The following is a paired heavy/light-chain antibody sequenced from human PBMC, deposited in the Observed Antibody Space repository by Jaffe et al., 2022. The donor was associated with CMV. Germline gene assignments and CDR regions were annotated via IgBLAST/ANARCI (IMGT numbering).Heavy chain of an antibody. V-gene: IGHV1-69*09. J-gene: IGHJ6*03. D-gene: IGHD3-3*01. CDR1: GGTFSSYA. Sequence: QVQLVQSGAEVKKPGSSVKVSCKASGGTFSSYAISWVRQAPGQGLEWMGRIIPILGIANYAQKFQGRVTITADKSTSTAYMELSSLRSEDTAVYYCARESGFWSGYDIQDYYYYYMDVWGKGTTVTVSS. CDR3: ARESGFWSGYDIQDYYYYYMDV. CDR2: IIPILGIA.
Light chain of an antibody. J-gene: IGLJ2*01. CDR3: CSYAGSYTVDVV. V-gene: IGLV2-11*01. Sequence: QSALTQPRSVSGSPGQSVTISCTGTSSDVGGYNYVSWYQQHPGKAPKLMIYDVSKRPSGVPDRFSGSKSGNTASLTISGLQAEDEADYYCCSYAGSYTVDVVFGGGTKLTVL. CDR2: DVS. CDR1: SSDVGGYNY.